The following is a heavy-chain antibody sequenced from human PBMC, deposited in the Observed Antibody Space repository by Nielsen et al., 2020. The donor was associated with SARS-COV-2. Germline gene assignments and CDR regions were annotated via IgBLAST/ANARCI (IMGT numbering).Heavy chain of an antibody. CDR1: GFSFSSHA. CDR2: ISYDGSNK. CDR3: ATPFSGSSWTPPRETGAFDI. V-gene: IGHV3-30*04. D-gene: IGHD6-13*01. J-gene: IGHJ3*02. Sequence: GGSLRLSCVGSGFSFSSHAMHWVRQAPGKGLEWVAVISYDGSNKYYADSVKGRFTISRDNSKNTLYLQMNSLRAEDTAVYYCATPFSGSSWTPPRETGAFDIWGQGTMVTVSS.